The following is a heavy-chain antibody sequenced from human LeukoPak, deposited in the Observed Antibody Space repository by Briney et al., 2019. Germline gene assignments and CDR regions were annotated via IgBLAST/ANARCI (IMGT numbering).Heavy chain of an antibody. CDR2: INAGNGNT. CDR3: ARASGSYLPFDY. CDR1: GYTFTSYA. V-gene: IGHV1-3*01. Sequence: ASVKVSCKASGYTFTSYAMHWVRQAPGQRLEWMGWINAGNGNTEYSQKFQGRVTITRDTSASTAYMELSSLRSEDTAVYYCARASGSYLPFDYWGQGTLVTVSS. J-gene: IGHJ4*02. D-gene: IGHD1-26*01.